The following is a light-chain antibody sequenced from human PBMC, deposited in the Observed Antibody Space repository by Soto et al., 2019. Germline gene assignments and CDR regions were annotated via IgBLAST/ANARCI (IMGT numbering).Light chain of an antibody. Sequence: QSVLTQSSSASASLGSSVKLTCTLSSGHRSYIIAWHQQQPGKAPRYLMKLEGSRSYNKGSGVPDRFSGSSSGADRYLTISNLQFEDEADYYCETWDSNTRVFGTGTKVTVL. CDR1: SGHRSYI. J-gene: IGLJ1*01. CDR3: ETWDSNTRV. CDR2: LEGSRSY. V-gene: IGLV4-60*02.